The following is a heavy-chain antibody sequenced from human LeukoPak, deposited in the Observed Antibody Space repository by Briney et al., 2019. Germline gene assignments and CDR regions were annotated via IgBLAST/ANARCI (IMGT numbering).Heavy chain of an antibody. CDR3: ASGPRYSFY. V-gene: IGHV3-53*01. CDR1: GFIVSHNY. D-gene: IGHD6-13*01. Sequence: GGSLRLSCAASGFIVSHNYMTWVRQAPGKGLEWISVIYIDGTTYYADSVKGRFTISRDQANNTLYLQMNTLRDEDTAVYYCASGPRYSFYWGQGTLVSVSS. CDR2: IYIDGTT. J-gene: IGHJ4*02.